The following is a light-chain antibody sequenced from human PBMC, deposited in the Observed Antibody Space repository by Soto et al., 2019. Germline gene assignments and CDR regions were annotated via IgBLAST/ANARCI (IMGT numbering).Light chain of an antibody. CDR1: QSVDRY. V-gene: IGKV3-11*01. Sequence: EIVLTQSPATLSWSPGDRATLSCRASQSVDRYLTWYQKKPGQAPMLLIYDTSDRATGIPDRFSGSGSGTDFTLTISSLEPEDFAVYYCQQGSNWYTFGQGTKLEIK. CDR2: DTS. CDR3: QQGSNWYT. J-gene: IGKJ2*01.